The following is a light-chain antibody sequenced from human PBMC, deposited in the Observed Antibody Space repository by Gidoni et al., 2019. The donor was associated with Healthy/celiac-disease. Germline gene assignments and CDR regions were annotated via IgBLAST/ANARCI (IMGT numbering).Light chain of an antibody. CDR2: DVS. J-gene: IGLJ2*01. CDR3: SSYTSSSPVV. CDR1: SSDVGGYNY. V-gene: IGLV2-14*01. Sequence: QSALTQPAFVSGSHGQSISITCTGTSSDVGGYNYVSGYQQNPGKAPKLMNYDVSNRPPGGSDRFSGSKAGNTASLTISGLQAEDDADYYCSSYTSSSPVVFGGGTKLTVL.